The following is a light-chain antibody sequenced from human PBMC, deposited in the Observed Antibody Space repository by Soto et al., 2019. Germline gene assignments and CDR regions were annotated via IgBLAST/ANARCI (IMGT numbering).Light chain of an antibody. V-gene: IGLV1-47*01. CDR2: RNN. Sequence: QSVLTQPPSASGTPGQRVTISCSGSSSNIGSNYVYWYQQLPGTAPKLLIYRNNQRPSGVPDRFSGSKSGTSASLAISGLRSEDEADYYCAAWDDSLGVVFGVGTKLTVL. CDR3: AAWDDSLGVV. CDR1: SSNIGSNY. J-gene: IGLJ2*01.